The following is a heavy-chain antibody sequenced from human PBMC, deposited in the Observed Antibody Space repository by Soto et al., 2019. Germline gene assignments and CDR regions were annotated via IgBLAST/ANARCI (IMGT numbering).Heavy chain of an antibody. CDR3: AKDSEWTASGYFDY. D-gene: IGHD3-22*01. J-gene: IGHJ4*02. CDR1: EFTFSSYA. Sequence: EVQLLESGGGLVQPGGSLRISCAASEFTFSSYAMNWVRQAPGKGLEWVSAISGSGGSTYYADSVKGRFTISRDNSKNTLYLQMNSLRAEDTAVYYCAKDSEWTASGYFDYWGQGTLVTVSS. V-gene: IGHV3-23*01. CDR2: ISGSGGST.